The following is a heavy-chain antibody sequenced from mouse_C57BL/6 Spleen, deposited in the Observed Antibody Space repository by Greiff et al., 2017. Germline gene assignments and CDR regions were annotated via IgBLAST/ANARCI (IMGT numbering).Heavy chain of an antibody. J-gene: IGHJ3*01. CDR3: ARDYGSSYGGVDY. CDR1: GYTFTGYW. CDR2: ILPGSGST. D-gene: IGHD1-1*01. Sequence: QVQLQQSGAELMKPGASVKLSCKASGYTFTGYWIEWVKQRPGHGLEWIGEILPGSGSTNYNEKFKGKATFTADTSSNTAYMQRNRQTNKESAIYYGARDYGSSYGGVDYWGQGTLVNVSA. V-gene: IGHV1-9*01.